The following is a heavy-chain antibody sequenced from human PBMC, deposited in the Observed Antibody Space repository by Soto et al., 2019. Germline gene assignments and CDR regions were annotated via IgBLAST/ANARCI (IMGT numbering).Heavy chain of an antibody. CDR2: ISGSGDSK. CDR3: AQAIVGPRGPFF. CDR1: GFTFSSYA. Sequence: GGSLRLSCAASGFTFSSYALSWVRQGPGKGLEWVSGISGSGDSKHYSDSLKGRFTISRDNSKNTLYLQMNSLRVEDTAVYYCAQAIVGPRGPFFWGQGTLVTVSS. D-gene: IGHD1-26*01. J-gene: IGHJ4*02. V-gene: IGHV3-23*01.